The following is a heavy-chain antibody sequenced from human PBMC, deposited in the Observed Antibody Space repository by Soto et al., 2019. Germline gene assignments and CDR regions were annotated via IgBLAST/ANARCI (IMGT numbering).Heavy chain of an antibody. J-gene: IGHJ3*02. CDR2: ILPISGTA. D-gene: IGHD1-26*01. Sequence: QVQLVQSGAEVKRPGSSVRVSCKASAGVFSLYGFSWVRQVPGHGPEWVGGILPISGTANYAQKYQVRVTITVDKSTSSGYMEFNSLTSEDTAVYYCASTGEAPGGDGSGRGDAFDIWGQGTKVTVSS. CDR3: ASTGEAPGGDGSGRGDAFDI. CDR1: AGVFSLYG. V-gene: IGHV1-69*06.